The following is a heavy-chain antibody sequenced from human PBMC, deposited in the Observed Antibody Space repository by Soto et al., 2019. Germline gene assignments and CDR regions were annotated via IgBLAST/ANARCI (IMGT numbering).Heavy chain of an antibody. CDR3: AREKCSSTSCNHGMDV. CDR2: ITTTSTYK. Sequence: GGSLRLSCVASAFTFNNFPMHWVRQAPGKGLQWLASITTTSTYKYYADSVKGRFSISRDNAKNSLYLELTNLRSEDTAAYYCAREKCSSTSCNHGMDVWGLGTTVTVSS. V-gene: IGHV3-21*01. CDR1: AFTFNNFP. D-gene: IGHD2-2*01. J-gene: IGHJ6*02.